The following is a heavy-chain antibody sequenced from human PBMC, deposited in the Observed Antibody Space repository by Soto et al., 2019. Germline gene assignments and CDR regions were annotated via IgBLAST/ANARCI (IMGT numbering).Heavy chain of an antibody. CDR3: ARAPAVTRKSGLYYYMDV. CDR2: MNPNSGNT. CDR1: GYTFTSYD. V-gene: IGHV1-8*01. D-gene: IGHD4-17*01. Sequence: ASVKVSCKASGYTFTSYDINWVRQATGQGLEWMGWMNPNSGNTGYAQKFQGRVTMTRNTSISTAYMELSSLRSEDTAVYYCARAPAVTRKSGLYYYMDVWGKGTTVTVSS. J-gene: IGHJ6*03.